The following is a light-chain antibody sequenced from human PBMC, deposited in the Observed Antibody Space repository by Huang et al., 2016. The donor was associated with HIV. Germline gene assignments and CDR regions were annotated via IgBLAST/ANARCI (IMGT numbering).Light chain of an antibody. CDR3: QQSYSSLLT. J-gene: IGKJ4*01. V-gene: IGKV1-39*01. CDR2: AAS. CDR1: QSISSY. Sequence: DILMTQSPSSLSASVGDRVTITCRASQSISSYLNWYQQKPGKAPKLLIYAASSLQSGVPSRLSGSGSGTDFTLTISSLQPEDFATYYCQQSYSSLLTFGGGTKVEIK.